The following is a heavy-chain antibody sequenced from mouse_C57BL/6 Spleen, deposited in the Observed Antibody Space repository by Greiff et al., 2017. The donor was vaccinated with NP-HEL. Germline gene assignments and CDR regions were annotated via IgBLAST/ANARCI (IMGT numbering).Heavy chain of an antibody. J-gene: IGHJ3*01. D-gene: IGHD2-4*01. CDR1: GYAFSSSW. V-gene: IGHV1-82*01. CDR2: IYPGDGDT. CDR3: ARSKGLGSFVY. Sequence: QVQLQQSGPELVKPGASVKISCKASGYAFSSSWMNWVKQRPGKGLEWIGRIYPGDGDTNYNGKFKGKATLTADKSSSTAYMQLSSLTSEDSAVYFCARSKGLGSFVYWGQGTLVTVSA.